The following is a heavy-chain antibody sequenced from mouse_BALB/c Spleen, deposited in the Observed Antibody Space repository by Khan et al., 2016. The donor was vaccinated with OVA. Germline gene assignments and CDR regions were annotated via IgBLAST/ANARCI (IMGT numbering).Heavy chain of an antibody. CDR1: GYTFTAYN. CDR3: AREWGAWFPY. V-gene: IGHV1-77*01. J-gene: IGHJ3*01. Sequence: QVQLQHSGAELATPGTSVKLSCKASGYTFTAYNIYWVNQRTGQGLEWIGEIYPGSGYTYYKEKFKGKATLTADKSCMTADMQHSSVTSEDSAVYVCAREWGAWFPYWGQGTLVTVSA. CDR2: IYPGSGYT.